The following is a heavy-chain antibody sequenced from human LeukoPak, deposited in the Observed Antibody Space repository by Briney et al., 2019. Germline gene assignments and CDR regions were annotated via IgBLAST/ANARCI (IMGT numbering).Heavy chain of an antibody. CDR3: ASGAAWLALDY. Sequence: SETLSLTCTVFGSMSNHFWSWIRQPPGKGLEWIGYIYDSGATDYNPSLKSRVTMSVDTSANQFSLKLSSVTTEDTAVYYCASGAAWLALDYWGQGTLVTVSS. CDR2: IYDSGAT. CDR1: GSMSNHF. D-gene: IGHD6-19*01. J-gene: IGHJ4*02. V-gene: IGHV4-59*11.